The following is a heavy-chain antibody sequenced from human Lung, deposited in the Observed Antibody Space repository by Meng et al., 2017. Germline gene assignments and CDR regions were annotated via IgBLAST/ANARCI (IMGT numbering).Heavy chain of an antibody. V-gene: IGHV3-48*03. CDR2: IFSSSTYI. J-gene: IGHJ4*02. CDR1: GSTFRRYE. Sequence: GESLKISCAASGSTFRRYEINWGRQAPGKGLERGAYIFSSSTYIHYADSVKGRVTISRDNAKNSAYLQMTSLRADDTAVYYCTREDIPADGPLDYWGQGILVTVSS. CDR3: TREDIPADGPLDY. D-gene: IGHD6-25*01.